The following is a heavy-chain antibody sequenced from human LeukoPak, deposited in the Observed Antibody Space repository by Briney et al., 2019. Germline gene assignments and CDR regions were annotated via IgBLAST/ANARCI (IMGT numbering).Heavy chain of an antibody. Sequence: GGSLRLSCAASGFTFTNYALSWVRQAPGKGLEWVSGISASGGSTYYADSVKGRFTISRDNSKNTLFLQMNSLRAEDTAVYHCAKSDSSCWYEFYPWGQGTLVTVSS. CDR2: ISASGGST. J-gene: IGHJ5*02. D-gene: IGHD6-13*01. V-gene: IGHV3-23*01. CDR1: GFTFTNYA. CDR3: AKSDSSCWYEFYP.